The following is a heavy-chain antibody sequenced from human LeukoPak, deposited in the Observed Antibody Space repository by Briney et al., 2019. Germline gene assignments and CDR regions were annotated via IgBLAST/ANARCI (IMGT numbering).Heavy chain of an antibody. CDR3: ARFYWNYKGFDY. J-gene: IGHJ4*02. D-gene: IGHD1-7*01. CDR2: IRAYNGNT. CDR1: GYTFTSYG. V-gene: IGHV1-18*01. Sequence: GASVQVSCKASGYTFTSYGISWVRQAAGQGLEGMGWIRAYNGNTNFAQNLQGRLTMTTDTSTSTAYLELRRLRSDGTALYYCARFYWNYKGFDYWGQGTLVTASS.